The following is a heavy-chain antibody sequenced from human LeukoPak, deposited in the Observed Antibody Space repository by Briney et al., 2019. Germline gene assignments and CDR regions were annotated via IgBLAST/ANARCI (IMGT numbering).Heavy chain of an antibody. CDR1: GGSFSGYY. J-gene: IGHJ4*02. CDR3: ARSDSDWLFDY. CDR2: INHSGST. D-gene: IGHD3-9*01. V-gene: IGHV4-34*01. Sequence: SSETLSLTCAVYGGSFSGYYWSWIRQPPGKGLEWIGEINHSGSTNYNPSLKSRVTISVDTSKDQFSLKLSSVTAADTAVYYCARSDSDWLFDYWGQGTLVTVSS.